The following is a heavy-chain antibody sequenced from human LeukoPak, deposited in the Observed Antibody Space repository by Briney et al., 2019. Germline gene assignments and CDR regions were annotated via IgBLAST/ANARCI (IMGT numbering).Heavy chain of an antibody. V-gene: IGHV3-64D*09. CDR1: GFTSSGYA. D-gene: IGHD5-18*01. CDR3: VKARGIQLWLPGDY. Sequence: PGGSLRLSCSASGFTSSGYAMHWVRQAPGKGLEYVSAISSNGGSTYYGDSVKGRFTISRDNSKNTLYLQMSSLRAEDTAVYYCVKARGIQLWLPGDYWGQGTLVTVSS. CDR2: ISSNGGST. J-gene: IGHJ4*02.